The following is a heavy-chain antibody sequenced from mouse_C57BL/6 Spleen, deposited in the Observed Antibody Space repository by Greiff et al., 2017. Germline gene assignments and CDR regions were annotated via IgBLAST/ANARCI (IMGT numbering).Heavy chain of an antibody. D-gene: IGHD2-2*01. V-gene: IGHV1-7*01. J-gene: IGHJ3*01. Sequence: QVQLQQSGAELAKPGASVKLSCKASGYTFPSYWMHWVKQRPGQGLEWIGYINPRSGYTKYNQKFKDEATLTADKSSSTAYMQLSSLTYEDSAVYYCARSLTMVTEAYWGQGTLVTVSA. CDR2: INPRSGYT. CDR1: GYTFPSYW. CDR3: ARSLTMVTEAY.